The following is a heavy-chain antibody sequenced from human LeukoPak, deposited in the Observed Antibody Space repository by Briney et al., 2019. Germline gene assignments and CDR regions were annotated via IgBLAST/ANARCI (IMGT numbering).Heavy chain of an antibody. J-gene: IGHJ5*02. Sequence: PGGSLRLSCAASGFTFSSYSMNWVRQAPGKGLGWVSSIRSSSSYIYYADSVKGRFTISRDNAKNSLYLQMNSLRAEDTAVYYSARERYCSSTSYYNWFDPWGQGTLVTVSS. CDR1: GFTFSSYS. D-gene: IGHD2-2*01. V-gene: IGHV3-21*01. CDR3: ARERYCSSTSYYNWFDP. CDR2: IRSSSSYI.